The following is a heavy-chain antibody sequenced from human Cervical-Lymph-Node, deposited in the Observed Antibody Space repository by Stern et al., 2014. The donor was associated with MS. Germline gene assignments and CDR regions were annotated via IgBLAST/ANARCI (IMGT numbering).Heavy chain of an antibody. CDR2: IVPVFGRS. CDR3: AREHHGGNFAS. CDR1: GGPFSTNG. V-gene: IGHV1-69*01. Sequence: QAQLVQSGAEVKKPGSSLKVSCNASGGPFSTNGISWVRQAPGQGLEWMGAIVPVFGRSNYAQKFQGRVTITADEVTTTAYLELSSLRSDDTALYCCAREHHGGNFASWGQGTLVTVSS. J-gene: IGHJ4*02. D-gene: IGHD4-23*01.